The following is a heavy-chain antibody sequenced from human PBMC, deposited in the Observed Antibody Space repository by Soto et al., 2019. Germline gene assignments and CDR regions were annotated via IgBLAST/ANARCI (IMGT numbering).Heavy chain of an antibody. V-gene: IGHV3-53*02. CDR2: IYSGGST. CDR1: GFTVSSNY. D-gene: IGHD2-15*01. Sequence: VQLVETGGGLIQPGGSLRLSCAASGFTVSSNYMSWVRQAPGKGLEWVSVIYSGGSTYYADSVKGRFTISRDNSKNTLYLQMNSLRAEDTAVYYCARVLGYCSGGSCTRLTYYYGMDVWGQGTTVTVSS. CDR3: ARVLGYCSGGSCTRLTYYYGMDV. J-gene: IGHJ6*02.